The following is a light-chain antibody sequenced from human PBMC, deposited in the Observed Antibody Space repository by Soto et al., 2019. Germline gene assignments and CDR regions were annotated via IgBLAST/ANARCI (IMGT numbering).Light chain of an antibody. V-gene: IGKV3-15*01. CDR2: GAS. J-gene: IGKJ1*01. Sequence: EIVMPQSPAPLSVSPGERATLSCRSSQSVSSNLAWYQQKPGQAPRLLIYGASTRATGIPARFSGSGSGTEFTLTISSLQSEDFAVYYCQQYNNWPPWTFGQGTKVDI. CDR3: QQYNNWPPWT. CDR1: QSVSSN.